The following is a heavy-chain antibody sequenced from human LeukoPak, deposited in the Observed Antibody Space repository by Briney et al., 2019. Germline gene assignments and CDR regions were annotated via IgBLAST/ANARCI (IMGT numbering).Heavy chain of an antibody. Sequence: GASVTVSCKASGYTFSNYAMNWVRQAPGQGLEWMGWINTKTGNPTYAQGFTGRFVFSLDTSVSTAYLRISSLEADDTAVYYCARGAPDGDYVPRRRPDYWGQGTLVTVSS. D-gene: IGHD4-17*01. J-gene: IGHJ4*02. CDR1: GYTFSNYA. V-gene: IGHV7-4-1*02. CDR3: ARGAPDGDYVPRRRPDY. CDR2: INTKTGNP.